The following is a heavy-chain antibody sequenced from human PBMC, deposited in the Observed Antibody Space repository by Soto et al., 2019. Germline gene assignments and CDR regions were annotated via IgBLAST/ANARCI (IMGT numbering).Heavy chain of an antibody. J-gene: IGHJ4*02. CDR3: ARTNTAMVNFDY. V-gene: IGHV4-39*01. Sequence: SETLSLTCTVSGGSISSSSYYWGWIRQPPGKGLEWIGSIYYSGSTYYNPSLKGRVTISVDTSKNQFSLKLSSVTAADTAVYYCARTNTAMVNFDYWGQGTLVTVSS. D-gene: IGHD5-18*01. CDR1: GGSISSSSYY. CDR2: IYYSGST.